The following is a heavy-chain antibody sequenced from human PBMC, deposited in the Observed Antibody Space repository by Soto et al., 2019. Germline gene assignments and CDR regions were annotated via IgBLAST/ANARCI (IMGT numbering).Heavy chain of an antibody. D-gene: IGHD3-10*01. J-gene: IGHJ4*02. Sequence: QVQLVQSGAEVKKPGSSVKVSCKASGDTFSFYTINWVRQAPGLGLEWVGRINPILSMSNYAQKFQGRVTRTADNSTNTAYMELRSLRSEDTAMYYCATSYGSGYRAFDYWGQGALVTVSS. CDR3: ATSYGSGYRAFDY. CDR1: GDTFSFYT. CDR2: INPILSMS. V-gene: IGHV1-69*02.